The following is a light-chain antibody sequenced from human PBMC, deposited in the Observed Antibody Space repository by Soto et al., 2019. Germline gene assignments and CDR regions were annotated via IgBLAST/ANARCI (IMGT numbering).Light chain of an antibody. CDR3: QQYITYRT. J-gene: IGKJ1*01. Sequence: IHMTHSPATLSASVLYRFTITFRASQSIMSWLAWYQQKPGKAPKLLIYDASSLERGVPSRFSGSGSGTEFTLTISSLQPDDFATYYCQQYITYRTFGQGTKVDIK. V-gene: IGKV1-5*01. CDR1: QSIMSW. CDR2: DAS.